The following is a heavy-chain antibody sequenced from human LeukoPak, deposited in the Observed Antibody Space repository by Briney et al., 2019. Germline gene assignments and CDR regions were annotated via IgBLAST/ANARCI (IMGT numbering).Heavy chain of an antibody. D-gene: IGHD4-11*01. V-gene: IGHV4-31*03. Sequence: PSEPLSLTCTVAGDSMTGGVYYWSWVRQHPGKGLEWVGFIYHSGTTFYNPSLESRATISVDTSQNQFSLKLTSVTAADTAVYYCARAVDYRNYFDYWGQGTLVTVSS. CDR2: IYHSGTT. CDR1: GDSMTGGVYY. CDR3: ARAVDYRNYFDY. J-gene: IGHJ4*02.